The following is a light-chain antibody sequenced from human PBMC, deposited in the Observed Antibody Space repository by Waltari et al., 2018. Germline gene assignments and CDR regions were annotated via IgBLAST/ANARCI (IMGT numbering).Light chain of an antibody. CDR1: SSNIGSNA. Sequence: QSALTQPPSASGTPGQRVIISCSGSSSNIGSNALSWYRQFPGTAPRLLIYSNSERTSGVPDLFSGSQSGPSASLTISGLQSDDAADYYCATWDDRQTGYVVFGGGTKLTVL. CDR3: ATWDDRQTGYVV. V-gene: IGLV1-44*01. CDR2: SNS. J-gene: IGLJ2*01.